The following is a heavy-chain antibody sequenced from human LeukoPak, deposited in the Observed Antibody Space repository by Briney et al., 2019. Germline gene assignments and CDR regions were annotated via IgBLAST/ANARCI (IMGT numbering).Heavy chain of an antibody. CDR1: GGSISGSCCY. Sequence: KSSETLSLTCTVSGGSISGSCCYWGWIRQTPGKDLEWIGSTSYSGSTHYNPSFKSRVTVSVDTSKNQFFLNLSSATAADTAVYYCSRTTGDSAIIAAHWGQGTLVTVSS. V-gene: IGHV4-39*01. CDR2: TSYSGST. J-gene: IGHJ4*02. CDR3: SRTTGDSAIIAAH. D-gene: IGHD3-16*01.